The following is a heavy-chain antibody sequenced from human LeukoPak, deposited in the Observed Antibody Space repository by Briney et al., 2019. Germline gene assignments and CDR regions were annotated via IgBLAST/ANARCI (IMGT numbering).Heavy chain of an antibody. J-gene: IGHJ6*03. CDR1: GGSFSGYY. D-gene: IGHD2-15*01. CDR2: IYHSGST. Sequence: SETLSLTCAVYGGSFSGYYWSWIRQPPGKGLEWIGSIYHSGSTYYNPSLKSRVTISVDTSKNQFSLKLSSVTAADTAVYYCATYCSGGSCYSGSYYYYMDVWGKGTTVTVSS. CDR3: ATYCSGGSCYSGSYYYYMDV. V-gene: IGHV4-34*01.